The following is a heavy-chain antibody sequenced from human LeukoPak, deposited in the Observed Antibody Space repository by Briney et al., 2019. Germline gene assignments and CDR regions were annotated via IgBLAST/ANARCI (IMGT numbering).Heavy chain of an antibody. V-gene: IGHV4-34*01. CDR1: GGSFSGYY. D-gene: IGHD3-9*01. CDR2: INRSGST. CDR3: AGYYDILTGRPFDY. Sequence: SETLSLTCAVYGGSFSGYYWSWIRQPPGKGLEWIGEINRSGSTNYNPSLKSRVTISVDTSKNQFSLKLSSVTAADTAVYYCAGYYDILTGRPFDYWGQGTLVTVSS. J-gene: IGHJ4*02.